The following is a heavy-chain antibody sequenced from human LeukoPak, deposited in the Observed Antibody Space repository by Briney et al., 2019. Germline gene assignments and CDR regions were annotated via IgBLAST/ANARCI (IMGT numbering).Heavy chain of an antibody. CDR1: GGSIFNYY. CDR3: AIGYCSSTSCYADAFDI. CDR2: IYYSGST. D-gene: IGHD2-2*01. Sequence: PSETLSLTCTVSGGSIFNYYWSWIRQPPGKGLEWIGYIYYSGSTNYNPSLKSRVTMSVDTSKNQFSLKLSSVTAADTAVYYCAIGYCSSTSCYADAFDIWGQGTMVTVSS. J-gene: IGHJ3*02. V-gene: IGHV4-59*12.